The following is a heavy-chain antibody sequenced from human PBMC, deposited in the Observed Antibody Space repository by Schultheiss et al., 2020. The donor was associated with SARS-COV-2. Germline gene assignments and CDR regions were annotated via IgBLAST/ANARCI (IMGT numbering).Heavy chain of an antibody. J-gene: IGHJ6*02. V-gene: IGHV3-30*03. CDR2: ISYDGSIK. CDR1: GFTFSGYG. Sequence: GGSLRLSCAASGFTFSGYGIHWVRQAPGKGLEWVAVISYDGSIKYYADSVKGRFTISRDNSKNTLYLQMNSLRAEDTAVYYCARVVVPAATYYYYGMDVWGQGTTVTVSS. CDR3: ARVVVPAATYYYYGMDV. D-gene: IGHD2-2*01.